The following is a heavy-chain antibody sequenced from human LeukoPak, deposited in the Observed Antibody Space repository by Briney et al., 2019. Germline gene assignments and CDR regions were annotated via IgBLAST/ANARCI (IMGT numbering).Heavy chain of an antibody. CDR2: ISWNSGSI. CDR3: AKAAPGGSGSYRGGYYFDY. D-gene: IGHD3-10*01. V-gene: IGHV3-9*03. J-gene: IGHJ4*02. CDR1: GFTFDDYA. Sequence: GRSLRLSRAASGFTFDDYAMHWVRQAPGKGLEWVSGISWNSGSIGYADSVKGRFTISRDNAKNSLYLQMNSLRAEDMALYYCAKAAPGGSGSYRGGYYFDYWGQGTLVTVAS.